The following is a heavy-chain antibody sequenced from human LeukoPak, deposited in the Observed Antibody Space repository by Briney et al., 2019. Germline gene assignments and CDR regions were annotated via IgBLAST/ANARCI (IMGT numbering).Heavy chain of an antibody. CDR1: GFTFSDSY. CDR2: ISTSSGYT. Sequence: GGSLRLSCTASGFTFSDSYMNWIRQAPGKGPEWITHISTSSGYTDYADSVKGRFTISRDNAKNSLYLQMDSLRVEDTAMYYCAYESSGYHQRSDAFDIWGRGTVVIVSS. D-gene: IGHD3-22*01. CDR3: AYESSGYHQRSDAFDI. V-gene: IGHV3-11*06. J-gene: IGHJ3*02.